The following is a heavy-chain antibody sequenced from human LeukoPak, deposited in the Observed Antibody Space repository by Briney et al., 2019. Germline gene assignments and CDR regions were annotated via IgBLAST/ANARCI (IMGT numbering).Heavy chain of an antibody. D-gene: IGHD3-10*01. CDR1: GGSFSGYY. CDR3: VRRSASYYPPFDY. V-gene: IGHV4-34*01. J-gene: IGHJ4*02. CDR2: INHSGST. Sequence: SETLSLACAVYGGSFSGYYWSWIRQPPGKGLEWIGEINHSGSTNYIPSLKSRVTISVDTSKNQFSLKLSSVTAADTAVYYCVRRSASYYPPFDYWGQGTLVTVSS.